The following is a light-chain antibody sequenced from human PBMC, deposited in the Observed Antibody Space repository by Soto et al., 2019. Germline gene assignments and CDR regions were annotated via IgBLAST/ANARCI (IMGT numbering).Light chain of an antibody. V-gene: IGLV2-14*03. CDR1: RSDVGGYDY. J-gene: IGLJ2*01. Sequence: QSALTQPTSVSGSPGQSITISCTGVRSDVGGYDYVSWYQQHPGKAPKLIIYDVSNRPSGVSNRFSGSKSGRTASLTISGLQAEDEADYYCSSYGNSNVLFGGGTKLTVL. CDR3: SSYGNSNVL. CDR2: DVS.